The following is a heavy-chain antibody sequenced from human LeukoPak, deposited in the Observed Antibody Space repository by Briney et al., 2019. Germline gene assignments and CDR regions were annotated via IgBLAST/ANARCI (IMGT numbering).Heavy chain of an antibody. J-gene: IGHJ5*02. CDR3: ARDGNNNWFDP. CDR1: GYTFTSYY. CDR2: INPSGGST. V-gene: IGHV1-46*01. D-gene: IGHD4-23*01. Sequence: ASVTVSCKASGYTFTSYYMHWVRQAPGQGLEWMGIINPSGGSTSYAQKFQGRVTVTRDTSTSTVYMELSSLRSEDTAVYYCARDGNNNWFDPWGQGTLVTVSS.